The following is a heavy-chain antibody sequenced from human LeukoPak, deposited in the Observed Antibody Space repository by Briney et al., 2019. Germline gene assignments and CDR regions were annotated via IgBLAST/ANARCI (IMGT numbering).Heavy chain of an antibody. CDR2: INHSGST. V-gene: IGHV4-34*01. Sequence: MTSETLSLTCAVYGGSFSGYYWSWIRQPPGKGLERIGEINHSGSTNYNPSLKSRVTISIDTSKNQFSLKLTSVTAADTAVYYCAREVVRGNSYWGQGTLVTVSS. CDR3: AREVVRGNSY. J-gene: IGHJ4*02. CDR1: GGSFSGYY. D-gene: IGHD3-10*01.